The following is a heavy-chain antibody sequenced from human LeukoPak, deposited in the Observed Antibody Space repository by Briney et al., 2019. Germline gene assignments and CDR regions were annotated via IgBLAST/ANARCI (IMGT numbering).Heavy chain of an antibody. V-gene: IGHV4-38-2*02. D-gene: IGHD3-10*01. J-gene: IGHJ6*03. CDR1: GYSISSGYY. Sequence: PSETLSLTCTVSGYSISSGYYWGWIRQPPGKGLEWIGSIYHSGSTYYNPSLKSRVTISVDTSKNQFSLKLSSVTAADTAVYYCARDLLVRGYYNMDVWGKGTTVTVSS. CDR3: ARDLLVRGYYNMDV. CDR2: IYHSGST.